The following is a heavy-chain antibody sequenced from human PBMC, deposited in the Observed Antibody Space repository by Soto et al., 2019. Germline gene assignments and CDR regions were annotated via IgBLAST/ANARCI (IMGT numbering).Heavy chain of an antibody. CDR3: ARHSLALRKNNWFDP. Sequence: SETLSLTCTFSGDSIISSDFYWGWVRQPPGKGLEWIGSIFYLGSSYYNPSLKSRVTMSVDTSKNQFSLRLRSVTAADTALYFCARHSLALRKNNWFDPWGQGIMVTVSS. CDR2: IFYLGSS. V-gene: IGHV4-39*01. D-gene: IGHD3-3*02. J-gene: IGHJ5*02. CDR1: GDSIISSDFY.